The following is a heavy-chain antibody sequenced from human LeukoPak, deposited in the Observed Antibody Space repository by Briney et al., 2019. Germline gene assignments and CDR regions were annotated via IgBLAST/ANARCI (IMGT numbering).Heavy chain of an antibody. Sequence: GASVKVSCKASGYTFTSYGISWVRQAPGQGLEWMGWISAYNGNTNYAQKLQGRVTMTTDTSTSTAYMELRSLRSDDTAVYYCAKLCTTGTTDAFDIWGQGTMVTVSS. J-gene: IGHJ3*02. CDR2: ISAYNGNT. V-gene: IGHV1-18*01. CDR1: GYTFTSYG. CDR3: AKLCTTGTTDAFDI. D-gene: IGHD1-1*01.